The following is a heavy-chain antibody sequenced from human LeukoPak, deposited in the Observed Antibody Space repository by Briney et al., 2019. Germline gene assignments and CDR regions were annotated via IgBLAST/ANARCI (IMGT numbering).Heavy chain of an antibody. J-gene: IGHJ6*02. V-gene: IGHV3-23*01. CDR3: TTIGGADNGYYYGMDV. CDR2: ISGSGGST. D-gene: IGHD2-8*01. CDR1: GFTFSSYA. Sequence: GGSLRLSCAASGFTFSSYAMSWVRQAPGKGLEWVSAISGSGGSTYYADSVKGRFTISRDNSKNTLYLQMNSLKTEDTAVYYCTTIGGADNGYYYGMDVWGQGTTVTVSS.